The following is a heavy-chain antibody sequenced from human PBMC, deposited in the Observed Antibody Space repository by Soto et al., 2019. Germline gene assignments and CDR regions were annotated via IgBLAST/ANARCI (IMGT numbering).Heavy chain of an antibody. J-gene: IGHJ1*01. V-gene: IGHV4-30-4*01. CDR1: GGSISSDDYY. Sequence: SETLSLTCTVSGGSISSDDYYWSWIRQTPGRGLEWIGYIHSSGSIYYNPSLKSRATMSIDTAGNQFSLKVSSVTVADTAVYYCARDLDGLHDDTSGPFPRPGWGQGTLVTVSS. CDR2: IHSSGSI. CDR3: ARDLDGLHDDTSGPFPRPG. D-gene: IGHD3-22*01.